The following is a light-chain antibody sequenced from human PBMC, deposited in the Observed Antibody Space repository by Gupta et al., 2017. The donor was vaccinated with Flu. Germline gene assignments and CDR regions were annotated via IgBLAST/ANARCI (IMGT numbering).Light chain of an antibody. CDR3: QQVNSYPYT. CDR1: QGVSRY. CDR2: AAS. Sequence: PSFLSASVGDRVTISCRASQGVSRYLGWYQQKAGQAPKLLIYAASTLQSGVPSRFSGGGIGKDFTLTIRSLQPEDFATYFCQQVNSYPYTFGQGTKLE. J-gene: IGKJ2*01. V-gene: IGKV1-9*01.